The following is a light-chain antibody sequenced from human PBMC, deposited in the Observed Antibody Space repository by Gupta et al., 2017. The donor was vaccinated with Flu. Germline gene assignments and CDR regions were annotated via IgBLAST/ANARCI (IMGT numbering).Light chain of an antibody. Sequence: DIQMTQSPSSLSASVGYRVTITCRASQSISNYLHWYQQTPGKAPKLLIYAASSLQSGVLSRFSGSGSGTDFTLTIRRLPPEAFATYYCQQSYSTPLTFGRGTKVEIK. CDR2: AAS. J-gene: IGKJ4*01. CDR3: QQSYSTPLT. CDR1: QSISNY. V-gene: IGKV1-39*01.